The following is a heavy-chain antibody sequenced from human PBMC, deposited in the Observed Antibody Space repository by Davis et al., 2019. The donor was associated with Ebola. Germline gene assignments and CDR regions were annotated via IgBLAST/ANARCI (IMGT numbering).Heavy chain of an antibody. CDR1: GFVFRNYV. J-gene: IGHJ3*01. V-gene: IGHV3-23*01. CDR3: AKDTSNIWFEV. Sequence: GESLKISCAASGFVFRNYVMSWVCQAPGKGLEWVSTLGTSADTYYADSVNGRFTISRDNSKNTLYLQMNGLRVEDTAIYYCAKDTSNIWFEVWGQGTMVTVSS. D-gene: IGHD1-26*01. CDR2: LGTSADT.